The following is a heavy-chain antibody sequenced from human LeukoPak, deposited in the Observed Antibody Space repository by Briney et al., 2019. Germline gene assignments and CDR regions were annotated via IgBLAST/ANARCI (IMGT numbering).Heavy chain of an antibody. CDR3: ARVKTVTTRYGMDV. Sequence: QSGGSLRLSCAASGFTFSSYAMSWVRQAPGKGLEWVSAISGSGGRTNYADSVKGRFTISRDNSKNTLYLQMNSLRAEDTAVYYCARVKTVTTRYGMDVWGQGTTVTVSS. V-gene: IGHV3-23*01. CDR2: ISGSGGRT. CDR1: GFTFSSYA. D-gene: IGHD4-17*01. J-gene: IGHJ6*02.